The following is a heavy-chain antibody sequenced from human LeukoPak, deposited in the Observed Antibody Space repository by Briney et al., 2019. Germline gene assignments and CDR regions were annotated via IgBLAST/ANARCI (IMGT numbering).Heavy chain of an antibody. CDR3: ARGGHRRYYYTSGSAFDP. D-gene: IGHD3-10*01. J-gene: IGHJ5*02. Sequence: ASVKVSCKASGYTFTGYHMRWVRQAPGQGLEWMGWINPNSGGTNYAQKFQGRVTMTRDKSISTAYMELSRLRSDDAAAYYCARGGHRRYYYTSGSAFDPWGQGTLVTVSS. CDR1: GYTFTGYH. V-gene: IGHV1-2*02. CDR2: INPNSGGT.